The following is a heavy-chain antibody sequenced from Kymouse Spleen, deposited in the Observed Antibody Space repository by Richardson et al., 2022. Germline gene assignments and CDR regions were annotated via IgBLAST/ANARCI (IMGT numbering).Heavy chain of an antibody. Sequence: QVQLVQSGAEVKKPGASVKVSCKASGYTFTSYAMHWVRQAPGQRLEWMGWINAGNGNTKYSQKFQGRVTITRDTSASTAYMELSSLRSEDTAVYYCARVSSSWYWFDPWGQGTLVTVSS. D-gene: IGHD6-13*01. CDR2: INAGNGNT. CDR3: ARVSSSWYWFDP. V-gene: IGHV1-3*01. CDR1: GYTFTSYA. J-gene: IGHJ5*02.